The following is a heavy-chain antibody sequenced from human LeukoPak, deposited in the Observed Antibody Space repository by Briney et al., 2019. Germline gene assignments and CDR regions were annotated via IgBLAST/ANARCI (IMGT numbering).Heavy chain of an antibody. D-gene: IGHD6-19*01. CDR1: GGTFSSYA. Sequence: ASVKVSCKASGGTFSSYAISWVRQAPGQGLEWMGGIIPIFGTVNYAQKFQGRVTITADESTSTAYMELSSLRSEDTAVYYCATPIAVAGIFDYWGQGTLVTVSS. V-gene: IGHV1-69*13. CDR2: IIPIFGTV. J-gene: IGHJ4*02. CDR3: ATPIAVAGIFDY.